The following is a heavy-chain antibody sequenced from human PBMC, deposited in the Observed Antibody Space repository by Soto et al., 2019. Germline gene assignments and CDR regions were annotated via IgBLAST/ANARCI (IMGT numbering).Heavy chain of an antibody. CDR2: ISSSSSYI. Sequence: GGSLRLSCAASGFTFSSYGMNWVRQAQGKGLEWVSSISSSSSYIYYEDSVKGRFTISRDNAKNSLYLQMNSLRAEDTFVYYCAREPELAFLAYMDVWGKGTTVTVSS. V-gene: IGHV3-21*01. J-gene: IGHJ6*03. CDR1: GFTFSSYG. CDR3: AREPELAFLAYMDV. D-gene: IGHD3-3*02.